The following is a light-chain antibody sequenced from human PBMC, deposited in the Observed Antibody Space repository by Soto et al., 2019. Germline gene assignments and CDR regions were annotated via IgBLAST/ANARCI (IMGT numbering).Light chain of an antibody. CDR3: QVWDFTTDHYV. J-gene: IGLJ1*01. Sequence: SYELTQPPSVSVAPEKTARITCGGNNIGSKRVHWYRQKPGQAPVLVIYYDSDRPSGIPERFSGSNSGNTATLTISRVEAGDEADYYCQVWDFTTDHYVFGTGTKVTVL. CDR1: NIGSKR. CDR2: YDS. V-gene: IGLV3-21*04.